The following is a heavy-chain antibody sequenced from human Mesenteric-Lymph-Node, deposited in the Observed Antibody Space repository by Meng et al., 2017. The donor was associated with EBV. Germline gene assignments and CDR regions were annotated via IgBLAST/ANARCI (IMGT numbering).Heavy chain of an antibody. V-gene: IGHV4-4*02. CDR1: SGSISNSNW. D-gene: IGHD3-16*02. CDR3: ARITFGGAIGD. Sequence: QVKRQGSGPGLVKPSGTLSLTCAVSSGSISNSNWWSWVRQPPGKGLQWIGEIFHSGGTNYNPSLKSRVTISVDKSKNQFSLKVNSLTAADTAVYYCARITFGGAIGDWGQGTLVTVSS. CDR2: IFHSGGT. J-gene: IGHJ4*02.